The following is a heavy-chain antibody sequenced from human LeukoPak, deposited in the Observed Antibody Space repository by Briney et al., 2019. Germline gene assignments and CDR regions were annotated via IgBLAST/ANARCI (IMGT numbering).Heavy chain of an antibody. CDR2: VHYTGTT. D-gene: IGHD3-10*01. CDR3: ARSELLWFGGVNSGFDY. V-gene: IGHV4-59*01. Sequence: PSETLSLTCTVSGGSISSYYWSWIRQPPGKGLEWIASVHYTGTTNYNPSLKSRATISVDTSNNQFSLKLSSVTAADTAVYYCARSELLWFGGVNSGFDYWGQGTLVTVSS. J-gene: IGHJ4*02. CDR1: GGSISSYY.